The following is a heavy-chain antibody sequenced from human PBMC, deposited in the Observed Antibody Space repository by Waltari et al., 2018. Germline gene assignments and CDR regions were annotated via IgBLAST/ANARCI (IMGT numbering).Heavy chain of an antibody. CDR2: IYSGGST. CDR3: ARGWRFEYYGMDV. D-gene: IGHD3-3*01. J-gene: IGHJ6*02. V-gene: IGHV3-66*01. CDR1: GFTVSSNY. Sequence: EVQLVESGGGLVQPGGSLRLSCAASGFTVSSNYMSWVRQAPGKGLEWVSVIYSGGSTYYAESVKGRFTISRDNSKNTLYLQMNSLRAEYTAVYYCARGWRFEYYGMDVWGQGTTVTVSS.